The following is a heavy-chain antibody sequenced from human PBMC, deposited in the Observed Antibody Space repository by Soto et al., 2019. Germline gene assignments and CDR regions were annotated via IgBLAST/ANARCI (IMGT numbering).Heavy chain of an antibody. CDR1: GYTFTSYG. V-gene: IGHV1-18*01. Sequence: QVQLVQSGAEVKKPGASVKVSCKASGYTFTSYGISWVRQAPGQGLEWMGWISAYNGNTNYAQKLQGRVTMTTDTSTSTAYMELRSLRSDDTAVYYCVRGRGDYDILTGSNYYGMDVWGQGTTVTVSS. J-gene: IGHJ6*02. CDR3: VRGRGDYDILTGSNYYGMDV. D-gene: IGHD3-9*01. CDR2: ISAYNGNT.